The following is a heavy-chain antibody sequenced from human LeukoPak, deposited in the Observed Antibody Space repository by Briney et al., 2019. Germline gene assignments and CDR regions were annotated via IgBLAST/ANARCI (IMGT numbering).Heavy chain of an antibody. J-gene: IGHJ5*02. CDR3: GRGFGSYSAPTNWSDP. CDR2: ISYDGSNK. V-gene: IGHV3-30*04. D-gene: IGHD2-15*01. CDR1: GFTFSSYA. Sequence: GRSLRLSCAASGFTFSSYAMHWVRQAPGKGLEWVAVISYDGSNKYYADSVRGRFTISRDNSKNTLYLQMNSLRAEYTAVYYCGRGFGSYSAPTNWSDPWGQGTMATV.